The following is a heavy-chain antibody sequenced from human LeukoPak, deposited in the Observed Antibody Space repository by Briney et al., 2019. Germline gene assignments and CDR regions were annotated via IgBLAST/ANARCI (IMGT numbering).Heavy chain of an antibody. CDR3: ASLKTALPDY. Sequence: TGGSLTLSCAASGFTFSSYEMNWVRQAPQKGLEWVSYISSRGSTMYYADSVKGRFTISRDNAKNSLYLQMNSLRAEDTAVYYRASLKTALPDYWGQGTLLTLCS. CDR2: ISSRGSTM. CDR1: GFTFSSYE. D-gene: IGHD2-2*01. J-gene: IGHJ4*02. V-gene: IGHV3-48*03.